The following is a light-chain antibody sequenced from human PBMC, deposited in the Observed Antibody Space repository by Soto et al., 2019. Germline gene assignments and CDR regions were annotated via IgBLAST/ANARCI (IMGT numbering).Light chain of an antibody. V-gene: IGKV3-15*01. J-gene: IGKJ4*01. Sequence: EIIMTQSPATLSVSPGEGATLSCRTSHSISTNLAWYQHKRGQSPRLLVYGASTRATGVPARFSGSGSGAEFTLSISSLQSDDFAVYYCRQYNSWPTFGGGTKVDIK. CDR2: GAS. CDR1: HSISTN. CDR3: RQYNSWPT.